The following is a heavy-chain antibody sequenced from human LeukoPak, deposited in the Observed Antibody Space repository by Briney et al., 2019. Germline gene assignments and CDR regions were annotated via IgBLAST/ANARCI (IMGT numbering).Heavy chain of an antibody. CDR1: GFTFSSYS. J-gene: IGHJ3*02. D-gene: IGHD3-16*01. V-gene: IGHV3-21*01. Sequence: GGSLRLSCAASGFTFSSYSMNWVRQAPGKGLEWVSSISSSSSYIYYADPVKGRFTISRDNAKNSLYLQMNSLRAEDTAVYYCAKDWGPGAFDIWGQGTMVTVSS. CDR3: AKDWGPGAFDI. CDR2: ISSSSSYI.